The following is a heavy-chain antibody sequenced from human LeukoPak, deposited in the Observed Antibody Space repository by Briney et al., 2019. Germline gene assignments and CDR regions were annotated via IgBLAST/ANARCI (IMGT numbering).Heavy chain of an antibody. J-gene: IGHJ4*02. CDR1: GFTFSSYW. D-gene: IGHD1-20*01. Sequence: GGSLRLSCAASGFTFSSYWMHWVRHAPGKGLVWVSRISPDGSTTGHADSVKGRFTLSRDNAKNSLYLQMNSLRAEDTAVYYCARRRYNWNAIDYWGQGTLVTVSS. CDR3: ARRRYNWNAIDY. CDR2: ISPDGSTT. V-gene: IGHV3-74*01.